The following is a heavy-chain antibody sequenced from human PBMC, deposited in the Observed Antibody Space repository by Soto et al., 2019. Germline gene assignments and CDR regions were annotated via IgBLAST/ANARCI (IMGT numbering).Heavy chain of an antibody. Sequence: QVHLVQSGVEVKTPGASVKVSCQASGYTFFTYDISWVRQAHGQGLEWMGWISTYSGDTKYAQKFQGRVTMTTDTSTTTAYLELRSLRSDDTAVYFCARYHGPTTSEHWFDPWGQGTLVTVSS. CDR2: ISTYSGDT. J-gene: IGHJ5*02. D-gene: IGHD5-12*01. V-gene: IGHV1-18*01. CDR3: ARYHGPTTSEHWFDP. CDR1: GYTFFTYD.